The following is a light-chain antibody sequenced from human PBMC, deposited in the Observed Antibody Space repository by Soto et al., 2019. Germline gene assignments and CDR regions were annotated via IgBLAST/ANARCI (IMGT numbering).Light chain of an antibody. Sequence: ESVLTQSPATLSLSPGEIATLSCRASQSVSIYLAWYQQKPGQAPRLLIFDASNRATGIPARFSGSGSGTDFTLTISSLEPEDFAVYYCQQRNNWPPEITFGQGTRLEI. CDR3: QQRNNWPPEIT. CDR1: QSVSIY. J-gene: IGKJ5*01. V-gene: IGKV3-11*01. CDR2: DAS.